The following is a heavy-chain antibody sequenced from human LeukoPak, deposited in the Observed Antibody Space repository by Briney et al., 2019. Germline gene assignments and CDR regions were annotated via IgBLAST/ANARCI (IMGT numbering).Heavy chain of an antibody. D-gene: IGHD4-23*01. CDR2: INHSGST. CDR3: ARGGGKGSYYGMDV. CDR1: GGSFSGYY. J-gene: IGHJ6*02. Sequence: SETLSLTCAVYGGSFSGYYWSWIRQPPGKGLEWIGEINHSGSTYYNPSLKSRVTISVDRSKNRFSLKLSSVTAADTAVYYCARGGGKGSYYGMDVWGQGTTVTVSS. V-gene: IGHV4-34*01.